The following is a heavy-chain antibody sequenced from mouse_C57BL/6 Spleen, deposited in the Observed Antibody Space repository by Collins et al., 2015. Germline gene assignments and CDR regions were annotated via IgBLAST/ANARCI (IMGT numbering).Heavy chain of an antibody. CDR2: ISSGGSYT. CDR1: GFTFSSYA. J-gene: IGHJ3*01. Sequence: EVMLVESGGGLVKPGGSLKLSCAASGFTFSSYAMSWVRQTPEKRLEWVATISSGGSYTYYPDSVKGRFTISRDNAKNTLYLQMSSLRSEDTAMYYCASPVAYDGYFAYWGQGTLVTVSA. D-gene: IGHD2-3*01. CDR3: ASPVAYDGYFAY. V-gene: IGHV5-9-1*01.